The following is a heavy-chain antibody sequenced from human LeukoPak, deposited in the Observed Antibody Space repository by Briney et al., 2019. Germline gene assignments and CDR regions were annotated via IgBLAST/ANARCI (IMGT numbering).Heavy chain of an antibody. D-gene: IGHD3-10*01. CDR1: GYTFSSYD. CDR2: MNPNSGNT. J-gene: IGHJ4*02. V-gene: IGHV1-8*01. Sequence: ASVKVSCKASGYTFSSYDINWVRQATGQGLEWMGWMNPNSGNTGYAQKFQGRLNMTRNTSIDTAYMELSSLRSDDTAVYYCARGGVRGVLGFDYWGQGTLVTVSS. CDR3: ARGGVRGVLGFDY.